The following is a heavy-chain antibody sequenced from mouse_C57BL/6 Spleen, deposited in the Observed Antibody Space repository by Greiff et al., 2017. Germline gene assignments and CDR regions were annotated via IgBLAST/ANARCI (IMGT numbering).Heavy chain of an antibody. V-gene: IGHV10-3*01. Sequence: EVMLVESGGGFVQPTGSLKISCAASGFSFNNSALHWVRQAPGKGVEWVARIRSKRSTYATYYADSVKDSFTISRNGSQILLYLRMNNLKTEDTAMYYGVREKLFYAMDYWCQGTSVTVSS. J-gene: IGHJ4*01. D-gene: IGHD4-1*01. CDR3: VREKLFYAMDY. CDR1: GFSFNNSA. CDR2: IRSKRSTYAT.